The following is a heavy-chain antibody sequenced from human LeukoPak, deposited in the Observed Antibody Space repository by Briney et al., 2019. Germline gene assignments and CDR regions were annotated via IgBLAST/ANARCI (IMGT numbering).Heavy chain of an antibody. CDR2: IHYSGST. V-gene: IGHV4-39*01. CDR1: GGSISSSNYY. J-gene: IGHJ2*01. Sequence: SETLSLTCTVSGGSISSSNYYSGWIRHPPGKGLEWIGTIHYSGSTYYNPSLKSRVTMSVDTSKNQLSLKLSSVTAADTAVYYCARLRGNFYWHLDLWGRGTLVTVSS. D-gene: IGHD4-23*01. CDR3: ARLRGNFYWHLDL.